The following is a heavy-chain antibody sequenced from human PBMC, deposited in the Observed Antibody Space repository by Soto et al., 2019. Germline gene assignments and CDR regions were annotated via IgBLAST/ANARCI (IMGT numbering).Heavy chain of an antibody. J-gene: IGHJ6*03. CDR1: GFTFSTYS. CDR3: ARYKGYCSGGSCYYYYYMDV. CDR2: ISTTGSTI. D-gene: IGHD2-15*01. V-gene: IGHV3-48*01. Sequence: LRLSCAASGFTFSTYSMNWVRQAPGKGLEWVSYISTTGSTIYYADSVKGRFTISRDNAKNSLYLQMTSLRAEDTAVYYCARYKGYCSGGSCYYYYYMDVWGKGTTVTVSS.